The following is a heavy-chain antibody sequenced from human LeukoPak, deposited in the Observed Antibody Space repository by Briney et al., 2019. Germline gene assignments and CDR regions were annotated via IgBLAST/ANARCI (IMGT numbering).Heavy chain of an antibody. D-gene: IGHD2-2*01. CDR3: ARHLETVVCSSTSCYSYYYMDV. CDR1: GYTFTSYA. V-gene: IGHV7-4-1*02. J-gene: IGHJ6*03. CDR2: INTNTGIP. Sequence: GASVKVSCKASGYTFTSYAMNWVRQAPGQGLEWMGWINTNTGIPTYAQGFTGRFVFSLDTSVSTAYLQISSLKAEDTAVYYCARHLETVVCSSTSCYSYYYMDVWGKGTTVTISS.